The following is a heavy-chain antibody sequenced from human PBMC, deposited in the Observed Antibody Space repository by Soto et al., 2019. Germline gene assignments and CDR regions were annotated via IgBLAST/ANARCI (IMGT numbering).Heavy chain of an antibody. J-gene: IGHJ4*02. D-gene: IGHD6-6*01. CDR3: AREVGKVGYSSSSCDY. Sequence: QVQLVQSGAEVKMPGASVKVSCKASGYTFTGHYMYWVRQAPGQGLEWMGWINPDNGGTSYAQKFQGRVTMTTDTSINTAYMELSRLGSDDTAVYYCAREVGKVGYSSSSCDYWGQGSLVTVST. V-gene: IGHV1-2*02. CDR2: INPDNGGT. CDR1: GYTFTGHY.